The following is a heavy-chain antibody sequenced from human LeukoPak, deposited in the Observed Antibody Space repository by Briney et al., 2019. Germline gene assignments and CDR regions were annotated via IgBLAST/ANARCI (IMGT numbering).Heavy chain of an antibody. V-gene: IGHV3-66*01. D-gene: IGHD3-16*01. CDR3: AKANSYDSYYFDY. Sequence: GGSLRLSCAASGFXVSNDYISWVRQAPGKGLEWISFIFAGGSAYYADSVEGRFTISRDRSKNTLFLQMNSLRAEDTAVYYCAKANSYDSYYFDYWGQGALVIVSS. CDR1: GFXVSNDY. CDR2: IFAGGSA. J-gene: IGHJ4*02.